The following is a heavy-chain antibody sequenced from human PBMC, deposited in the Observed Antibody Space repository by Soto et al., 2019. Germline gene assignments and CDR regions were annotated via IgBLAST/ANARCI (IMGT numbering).Heavy chain of an antibody. CDR2: IFYSGDS. J-gene: IGHJ4*02. CDR3: ARGRGNFDF. V-gene: IGHV4-59*01. Sequence: SETLSLTCSVSGGSLSFNYWSWIRQVPGKGLEWLGYIFYSGDSNYNPSLKSRVTISIDTSKNQFSLNLSSLTAEDTAVYYCARGRGNFDFWCQGILVTVS. CDR1: GGSLSFNY. D-gene: IGHD3-10*01.